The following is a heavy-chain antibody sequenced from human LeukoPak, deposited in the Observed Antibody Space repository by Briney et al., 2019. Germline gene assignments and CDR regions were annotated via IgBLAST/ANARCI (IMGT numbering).Heavy chain of an antibody. D-gene: IGHD3-3*01. V-gene: IGHV3-53*04. J-gene: IGHJ4*02. CDR3: AREGFPTYYDFWSGYYTPLDY. CDR2: IYSGGST. Sequence: GGSLRLSCAASGFTVSSNYMSWVRQAPGKGLEWVSVIYSGGSTYYADSVKGRFTISRHNSKNTLYLQMNSLRAEDTAVYYCAREGFPTYYDFWSGYYTPLDYWGQGTLVTVSS. CDR1: GFTVSSNY.